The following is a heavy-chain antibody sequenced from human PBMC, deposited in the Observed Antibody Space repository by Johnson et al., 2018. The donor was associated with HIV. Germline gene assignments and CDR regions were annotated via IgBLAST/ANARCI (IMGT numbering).Heavy chain of an antibody. CDR3: AKERRAPRAFDI. CDR1: GFTFSSYG. CDR2: ISYDGNNK. Sequence: QVQLVESGGVVVQPGRSLRLSCAASGFTFSSYGMHWVRQAPGKGLEWVAVISYDGNNKYYVDSVKGRFTISRDNSKNTLYLQMNSLRPEDTAVYYCAKERRAPRAFDIWGQGTMVTVSS. J-gene: IGHJ3*02. V-gene: IGHV3-30*18.